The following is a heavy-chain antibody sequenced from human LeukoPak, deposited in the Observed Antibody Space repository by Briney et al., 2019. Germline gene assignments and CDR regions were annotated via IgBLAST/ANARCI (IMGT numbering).Heavy chain of an antibody. J-gene: IGHJ4*02. CDR2: INPSGGST. D-gene: IGHD4-23*01. V-gene: IGHV1-46*01. CDR1: GYTFTSYY. CDR3: ARDQHGGNSGGGGYYFDY. Sequence: GASVKVSCKASGYTFTSYYMHWVRQAPGQGLEWMGIINPSGGSTSYAQKFQGRVTMPRDTSTSTVYMELSSLRSEDTAVYYCARDQHGGNSGGGGYYFDYWGQGTLVTVSS.